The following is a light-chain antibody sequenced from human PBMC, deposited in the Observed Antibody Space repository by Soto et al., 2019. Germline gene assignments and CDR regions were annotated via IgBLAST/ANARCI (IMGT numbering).Light chain of an antibody. CDR1: NSNIGAGFD. V-gene: IGLV1-40*01. Sequence: QAVVTQPPSVSGAPGQRVTISCTGSNSNIGAGFDVHWYQQFPGTAPKLLIYNSIHRPSGVPDRFSGSKSGISASLAITHLRAEDEADYYCQSYDSSLSGSLFGGGTKVTVL. CDR3: QSYDSSLSGSL. J-gene: IGLJ2*01. CDR2: NSI.